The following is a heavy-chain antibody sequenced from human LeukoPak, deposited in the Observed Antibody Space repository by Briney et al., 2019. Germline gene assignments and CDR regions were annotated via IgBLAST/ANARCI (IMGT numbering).Heavy chain of an antibody. J-gene: IGHJ4*02. V-gene: IGHV4-39*02. CDR3: AREAPGDYYDSSGYYSDY. CDR2: IYYSGST. CDR1: GGSISSSSYY. D-gene: IGHD3-22*01. Sequence: SETLSLTCTVSGGSISSSSYYWGWIRQPPGKGLEWIGSIYYSGSTYYNPSLKSRVTISVDTSKNQFSLKLSSVTAADTAVYYCAREAPGDYYDSSGYYSDYWGQGTLVTVSS.